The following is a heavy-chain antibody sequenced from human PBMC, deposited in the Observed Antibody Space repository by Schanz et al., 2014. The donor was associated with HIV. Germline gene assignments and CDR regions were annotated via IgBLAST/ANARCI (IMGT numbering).Heavy chain of an antibody. CDR1: GFTFSTYW. V-gene: IGHV3-21*02. J-gene: IGHJ6*02. CDR2: TSSDGTT. Sequence: EVQLVESGGGLVQPGGSLRLSCAASGFTFSTYWMTWVRQTPGKGLEWVSFTSSDGTTYYADSMKGRFTISRDNAKNSLYLQMNSLRAEDTAVYYCVRVRSPRVKIVVVMDYYYYAMDVWGQGTTVTVSS. D-gene: IGHD3-22*01. CDR3: VRVRSPRVKIVVVMDYYYYAMDV.